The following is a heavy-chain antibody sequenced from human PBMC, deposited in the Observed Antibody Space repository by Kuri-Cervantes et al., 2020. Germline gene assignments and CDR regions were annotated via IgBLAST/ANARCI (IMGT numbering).Heavy chain of an antibody. J-gene: IGHJ4*01. CDR3: ATSPLSGWLNFDS. CDR2: IYHSGNI. CDR1: DDSVSRNW. Sequence: GSLRLSCTVFDDSVSRNWWSWVRQSPGKGLEWIGEIYHSGNIDYNPSLKSRVTISVDKSRNQVSLRLTSVTAADTAVYYCATSPLSGWLNFDSWGHGTLVTVSS. V-gene: IGHV4-4*02. D-gene: IGHD6-13*01.